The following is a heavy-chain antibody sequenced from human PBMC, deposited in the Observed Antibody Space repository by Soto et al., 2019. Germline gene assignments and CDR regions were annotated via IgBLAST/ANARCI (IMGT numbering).Heavy chain of an antibody. CDR3: AGGKWHLRAQEAY. J-gene: IGHJ4*02. CDR2: IIPILGIP. Sequence: QVQLVQSGAEVKKPGSSVKVSCKASGDSFSGYTINWVRQAPGQGPEWMGRIIPILGIPNYAERFQDRVTMTADKPTHTAYMALDSLTSAAPSVYSCAGGKWHLRAQEAYWGQGPVVTVS. D-gene: IGHD1-26*01. CDR1: GDSFSGYT. V-gene: IGHV1-69*02.